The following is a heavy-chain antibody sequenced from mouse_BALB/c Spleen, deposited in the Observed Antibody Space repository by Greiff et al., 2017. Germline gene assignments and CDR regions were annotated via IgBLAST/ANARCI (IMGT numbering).Heavy chain of an antibody. D-gene: IGHD1-1*01. CDR3: AREGYGSSYDYAMDY. V-gene: IGHV5-6-5*01. J-gene: IGHJ4*01. Sequence: DVKLVESGGGLVKPGGSLKLSCAASGFTFSSYAMSWVRQTPEKRLEWVASISSGGSTYYPDSVKGRFTISRDNARNILYLQMSSLRSEDTAMYYCAREGYGSSYDYAMDYWGQGTSVTVSS. CDR2: ISSGGST. CDR1: GFTFSSYA.